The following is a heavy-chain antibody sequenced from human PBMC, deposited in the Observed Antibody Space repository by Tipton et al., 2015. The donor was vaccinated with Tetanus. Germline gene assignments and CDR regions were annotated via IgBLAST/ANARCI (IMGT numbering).Heavy chain of an antibody. D-gene: IGHD2-21*01. CDR1: GGTFTNYA. CDR3: ARATSRISRAYDF. Sequence: QSGAEVKKPGSSVKVSCKASGGTFTNYALSWVRQAPGQGLEWVGGITPIFGTTNYAPKFQGRVTITADESTHTAYQELSKLRAEDTAMYYCARATSRISRAYDFWGQGTKITVSS. V-gene: IGHV1-69*01. J-gene: IGHJ1*01. CDR2: ITPIFGTT.